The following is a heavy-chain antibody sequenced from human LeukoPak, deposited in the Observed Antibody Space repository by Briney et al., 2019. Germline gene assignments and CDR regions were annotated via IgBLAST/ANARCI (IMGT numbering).Heavy chain of an antibody. CDR3: GGEPRLLDV. CDR2: IYYSGTT. CDR1: GGSITSSC. J-gene: IGHJ6*04. D-gene: IGHD2-15*01. Sequence: SSETLSLTCTVSGGSITSSCWSWFRQPPGGELESIGYIYYSGTTKSNPSLESRVTISVDTSKNQLSLKLSFVTAADTATYYCGGEPRLLDVWGKGITVTVSS. V-gene: IGHV4-59*01.